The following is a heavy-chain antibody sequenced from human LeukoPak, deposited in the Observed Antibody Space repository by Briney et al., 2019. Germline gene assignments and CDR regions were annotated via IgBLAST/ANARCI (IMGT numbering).Heavy chain of an antibody. CDR1: GFTFDDYA. D-gene: IGHD2-15*01. Sequence: PGGSLRLSCAASGFTFDDYAMHWVRQAPGKGLEWVSGISWNSGSIGYADSVKGRFTISRDNAKNSLYLQMNSLRAEDTALYYCAKDMTTVPFPTLGVGLGLGYWGQGTLVTVSS. J-gene: IGHJ4*02. CDR3: AKDMTTVPFPTLGVGLGLGY. V-gene: IGHV3-9*01. CDR2: ISWNSGSI.